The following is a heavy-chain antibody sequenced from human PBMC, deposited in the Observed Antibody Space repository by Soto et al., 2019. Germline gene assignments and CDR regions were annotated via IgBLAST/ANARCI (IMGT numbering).Heavy chain of an antibody. CDR3: TRDASRDSSARGWFDP. CDR1: GFTFRSFT. Sequence: GGSLRLSCAASGFTFRSFTMNWVRQAPGKGLEWVATISSNSAYIYYTDALRGRFTISRDNAKNSLHLQMNSLRAEDTAVYYCTRDASRDSSARGWFDPWGPGTLVTVSS. CDR2: ISSNSAYI. V-gene: IGHV3-21*01. D-gene: IGHD6-13*01. J-gene: IGHJ5*02.